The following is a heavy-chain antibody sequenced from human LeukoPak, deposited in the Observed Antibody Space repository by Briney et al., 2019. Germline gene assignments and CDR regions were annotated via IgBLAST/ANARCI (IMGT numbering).Heavy chain of an antibody. J-gene: IGHJ5*02. Sequence: ASVKVSCKASGYTFTGYYMHWVRQAPGQGLEWMGWINPNSGGTNYAQKFQGRVTMTRDTSISTAYMELSRLRSDDTAVYYCARDNSVGDIAWWFDPWGQGTLVTVSS. CDR3: ARDNSVGDIAWWFDP. CDR2: INPNSGGT. CDR1: GYTFTGYY. D-gene: IGHD3-16*02. V-gene: IGHV1-2*02.